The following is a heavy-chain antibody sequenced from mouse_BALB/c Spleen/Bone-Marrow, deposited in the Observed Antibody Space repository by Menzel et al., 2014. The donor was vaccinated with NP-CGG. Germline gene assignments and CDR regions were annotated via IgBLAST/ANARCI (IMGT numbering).Heavy chain of an antibody. CDR1: GYTFSSYW. Sequence: VKLMESGPELMKPGASVKISCKATGYTFSSYWIEWVKQRPGHGLEWIGEILPGSGNTHYNEKFKGKATFTADTSSNTAYMQLSSLTSEDSAVYYCTRQGFACWGQGTLVTVPA. CDR2: ILPGSGNT. V-gene: IGHV1-9*01. CDR3: TRQGFAC. J-gene: IGHJ3*01.